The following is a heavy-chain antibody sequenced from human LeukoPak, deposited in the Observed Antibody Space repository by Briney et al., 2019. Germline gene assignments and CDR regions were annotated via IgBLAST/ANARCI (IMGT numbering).Heavy chain of an antibody. CDR3: AREGHGYNPIDY. CDR1: SGSISSGDYY. J-gene: IGHJ4*02. Sequence: PSQTLSLTCTVSSGSISSGDYYWSWIRQPPGKGLEWIGYIYYSGSTYYNPSLKSRVTISVDTSKNQFSLKLSSVTAADTAVYYCAREGHGYNPIDYWGQGTLVTVSS. D-gene: IGHD5-24*01. CDR2: IYYSGST. V-gene: IGHV4-30-4*01.